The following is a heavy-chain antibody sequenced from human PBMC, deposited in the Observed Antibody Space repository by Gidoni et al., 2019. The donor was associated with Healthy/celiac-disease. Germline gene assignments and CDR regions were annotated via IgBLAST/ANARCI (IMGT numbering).Heavy chain of an antibody. V-gene: IGHV3-49*05. D-gene: IGHD3-22*01. CDR3: TRDGWTYYYDSSGLYYFDY. Sequence: DVQLVESGGGLVKPGRSLRPSCQAPGFTFGDYAMSWFRQAPGKGLEWVGFIRSKAYGVTTEYAASVKGRFTISRDDSKSIAYLQMNSLKTEDTAVYYCTRDGWTYYYDSSGLYYFDYWGQGTLVTVSS. CDR1: GFTFGDYA. J-gene: IGHJ4*02. CDR2: IRSKAYGVTT.